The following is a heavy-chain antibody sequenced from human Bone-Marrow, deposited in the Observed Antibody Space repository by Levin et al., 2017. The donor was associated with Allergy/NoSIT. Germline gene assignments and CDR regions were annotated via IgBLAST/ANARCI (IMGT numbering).Heavy chain of an antibody. CDR3: ATRYCSGGSCGNFDY. Sequence: GGSLRLSCAASGFTFSSYAMSWVRQAPGKGLEWVSAISGSGGSTYYADSVKGRFTISRDNSKNTLYLQMNSLRAEDTAVYYCATRYCSGGSCGNFDYWGQGTLVTVSS. D-gene: IGHD2-15*01. CDR1: GFTFSSYA. J-gene: IGHJ4*02. CDR2: ISGSGGST. V-gene: IGHV3-23*01.